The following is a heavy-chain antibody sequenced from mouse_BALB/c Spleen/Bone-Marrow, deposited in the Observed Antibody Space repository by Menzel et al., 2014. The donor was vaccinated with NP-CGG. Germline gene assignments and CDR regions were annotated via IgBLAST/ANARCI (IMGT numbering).Heavy chain of an antibody. CDR1: GSSITSGYY. CDR3: ASEPYDGPLFDY. CDR2: ISYDGSN. D-gene: IGHD2-3*01. V-gene: IGHV3-6*02. J-gene: IGHJ2*01. Sequence: EVKLMESGPGLVKPSQSLSLTCSVTGSSITSGYYWNWIRQFPRNKLEWMGYISYDGSNNYNPSLKNRISITRDASKNQFFLRLNSVSPEDTATYYCASEPYDGPLFDYWGQGTTLTVSS.